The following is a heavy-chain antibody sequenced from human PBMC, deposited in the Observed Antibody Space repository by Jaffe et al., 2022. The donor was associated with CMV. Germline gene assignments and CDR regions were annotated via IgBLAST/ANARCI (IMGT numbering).Heavy chain of an antibody. CDR3: AREEYDSSGYYSARGYFDY. J-gene: IGHJ4*02. V-gene: IGHV1-69*09. CDR1: GGTFSSYA. Sequence: QVQLVQSGAEVKKPGSSVKVSCKASGGTFSSYAISWVRQAPGQGLEWMGRIIPILGIANYAQKFQGRVTITADKSTSTAYMELSSLRSEDTAVYYCAREEYDSSGYYSARGYFDYWGQGTLVTVSS. CDR2: IIPILGIA. D-gene: IGHD3-22*01.